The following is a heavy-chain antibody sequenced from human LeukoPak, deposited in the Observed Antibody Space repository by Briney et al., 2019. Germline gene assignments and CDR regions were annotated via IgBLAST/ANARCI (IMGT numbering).Heavy chain of an antibody. CDR3: ARTMVRGDNYFDY. Sequence: SETLSLTCTVSGRSISSYYWSWIRQPPGKGLEWIGYIYYSGSTNYNPSLKSRVTISVDTSKNQFSLKLSSVTAADTAVYYCARTMVRGDNYFDYWGQGTLVTVSS. V-gene: IGHV4-59*01. J-gene: IGHJ4*02. CDR1: GRSISSYY. D-gene: IGHD3-10*01. CDR2: IYYSGST.